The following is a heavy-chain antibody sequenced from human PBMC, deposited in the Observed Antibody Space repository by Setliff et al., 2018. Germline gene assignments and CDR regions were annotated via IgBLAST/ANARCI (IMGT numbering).Heavy chain of an antibody. V-gene: IGHV1-46*01. Sequence: ASVKVSCKASGYTFTSYYMHWVRQAPGQGLEWMGIINPSGESTCYAQKFQGRVTMTRDKSTSTVYMELSSLRSEDTALYYCARILAQNYDSSGYYSNTWRSYYFDYWGQGTLVTVSS. CDR3: ARILAQNYDSSGYYSNTWRSYYFDY. CDR2: INPSGEST. D-gene: IGHD3-22*01. CDR1: GYTFTSYY. J-gene: IGHJ4*02.